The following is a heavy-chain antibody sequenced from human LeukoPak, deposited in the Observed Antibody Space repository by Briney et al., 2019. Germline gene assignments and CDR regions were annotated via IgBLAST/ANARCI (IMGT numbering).Heavy chain of an antibody. CDR1: GDSISSYY. CDR3: ASHSGYYSGDAFDI. D-gene: IGHD3-22*01. V-gene: IGHV4-59*08. CDR2: IYYSGST. J-gene: IGHJ3*02. Sequence: SETLSLTCTVSGDSISSYYWNWIRQSPGKGLEWIGYIYYSGSTNYNPSLKSRGTISVDTSKNQFSLKLSSVTAADTAVYYCASHSGYYSGDAFDIWGQGTMVTVSS.